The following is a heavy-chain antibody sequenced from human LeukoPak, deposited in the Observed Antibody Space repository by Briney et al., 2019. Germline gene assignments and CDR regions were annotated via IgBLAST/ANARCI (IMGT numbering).Heavy chain of an antibody. J-gene: IGHJ4*02. Sequence: PGGSLRLSCSASGFTFSNYWMSWVRQAPGKGLEWVANIKQDESEKYYVDSVKGRFTISRDNAKSSLYLQMNSLRAEDTAVYYCARAFDSSSSRYQGFEEWGQGTLVTVSS. D-gene: IGHD2-2*01. V-gene: IGHV3-7*01. CDR2: IKQDESEK. CDR3: ARAFDSSSSRYQGFEE. CDR1: GFTFSNYW.